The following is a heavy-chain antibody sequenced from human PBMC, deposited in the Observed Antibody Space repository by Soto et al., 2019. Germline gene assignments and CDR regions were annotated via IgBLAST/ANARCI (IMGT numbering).Heavy chain of an antibody. D-gene: IGHD3-3*02. V-gene: IGHV4-30-4*01. Sequence: SEPLSLTATVSGDSISSGDYYWRWIRQPPGKGLEWIGCIYYSGNTYYNPSLKRRFSISVDTSKNQFSLQLSSVTVADTAVYYCARDFKRSSTPPGPLEYRGLGPLVT. CDR3: ARDFKRSSTPPGPLEY. J-gene: IGHJ4*02. CDR2: IYYSGNT. CDR1: GDSISSGDYY.